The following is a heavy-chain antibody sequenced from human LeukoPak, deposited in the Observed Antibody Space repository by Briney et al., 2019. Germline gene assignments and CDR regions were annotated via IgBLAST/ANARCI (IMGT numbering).Heavy chain of an antibody. CDR1: GFTFSSYA. D-gene: IGHD6-13*01. Sequence: GGSLRLSCAASGFTFSSYAMSWVRQAPGKGLEWVSAISGGGGSTYYADSVKGRFTISRDNSKNTLYLQMNSLRAEDTAVYYCARGYSSSWYRVYFDYWGQGTLVTVSS. CDR2: ISGGGGST. J-gene: IGHJ4*02. V-gene: IGHV3-23*01. CDR3: ARGYSSSWYRVYFDY.